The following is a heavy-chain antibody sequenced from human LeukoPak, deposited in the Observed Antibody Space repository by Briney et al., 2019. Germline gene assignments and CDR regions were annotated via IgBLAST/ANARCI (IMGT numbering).Heavy chain of an antibody. D-gene: IGHD1-26*01. CDR3: AKDLEGYSGSYTDY. CDR1: GFTFDDYA. V-gene: IGHV3-9*01. CDR2: ISWNSGSI. Sequence: PGGSLRLSCAASGFTFDDYAMHWVRQAPGKGLEWVSGISWNSGSIGYADSVKGRFTISRDNAKNSLYLQMNSLRAEDTALYYCAKDLEGYSGSYTDYWGQGTLVTVSS. J-gene: IGHJ4*02.